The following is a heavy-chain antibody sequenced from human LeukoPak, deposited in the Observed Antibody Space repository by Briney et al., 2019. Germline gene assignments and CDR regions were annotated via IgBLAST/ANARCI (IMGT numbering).Heavy chain of an antibody. V-gene: IGHV4-38-2*01. CDR3: ARHCSSTSCYNLVRFDP. Sequence: PSETLSLTCAVSGYSISSGYYWGWTRQPPGKGLEWIGSIYHSGSTYYNPSLKSRVTISVDTSKNQFSLKLSSVTAADTAVYYCARHCSSTSCYNLVRFDPWGQGTLVTVSS. J-gene: IGHJ5*02. D-gene: IGHD2-2*02. CDR2: IYHSGST. CDR1: GYSISSGYY.